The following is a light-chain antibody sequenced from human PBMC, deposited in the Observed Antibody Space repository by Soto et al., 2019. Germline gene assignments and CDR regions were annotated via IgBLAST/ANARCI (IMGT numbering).Light chain of an antibody. Sequence: QSVLTQSASASASLGSSVKLTCTQSSGHSSYIIAWHQQQPGKATRYLMKLEGSGSYNTGSGVPDRFSGSSAGADRYLTISNLQFEDEADYYCETWDSNTHTVFGGGTKRTVL. CDR1: SGHSSYI. V-gene: IGLV4-60*02. CDR2: LEGSGSY. J-gene: IGLJ3*02. CDR3: ETWDSNTHTV.